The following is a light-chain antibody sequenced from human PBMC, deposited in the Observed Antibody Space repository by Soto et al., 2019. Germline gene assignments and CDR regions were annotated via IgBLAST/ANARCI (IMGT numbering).Light chain of an antibody. J-gene: IGKJ2*01. CDR3: QHFDNWPYT. Sequence: EIVMTQSPATLSVSPGERATLSCRASQSVSSNLAWYQQKPGQAPRPLIYDASTRATGIPARFSGSGSGTEFTLTISSLQSEDFAVYYCQHFDNWPYTFGQGTKVDIK. V-gene: IGKV3-15*01. CDR2: DAS. CDR1: QSVSSN.